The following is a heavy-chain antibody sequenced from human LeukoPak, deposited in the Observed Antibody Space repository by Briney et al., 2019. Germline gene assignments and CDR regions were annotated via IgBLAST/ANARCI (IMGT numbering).Heavy chain of an antibody. J-gene: IGHJ6*04. CDR3: AELGITMIGGV. V-gene: IGHV3-23*01. CDR1: GFTFNNYG. Sequence: QPAGTLRLSCAASGFTFNNYGMNWVRQAPGKGLEWVSGISPGGETPYYADSVRGRFTISRDNAKNSLYLQMNSLRAEDTAVYYCAELGITMIGGVWGKGTTVTISS. D-gene: IGHD3-10*02. CDR2: ISPGGETP.